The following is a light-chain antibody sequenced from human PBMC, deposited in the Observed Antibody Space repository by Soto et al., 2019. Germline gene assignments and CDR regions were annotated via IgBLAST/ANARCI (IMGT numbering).Light chain of an antibody. V-gene: IGKV1-39*01. Sequence: EILMTQSACCLSASVGDGATIXCRASQSISSYLTWYQQKPGKAPKLLIYAASSLQSGGPSRFSGSGSGTDFTLTISRRQPEDFATYYCQQSYSTPGTFGQGTKVDIK. CDR2: AAS. CDR1: QSISSY. J-gene: IGKJ1*01. CDR3: QQSYSTPGT.